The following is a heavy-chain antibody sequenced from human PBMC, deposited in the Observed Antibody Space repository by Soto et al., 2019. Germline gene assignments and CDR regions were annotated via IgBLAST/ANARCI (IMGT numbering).Heavy chain of an antibody. Sequence: EVQLVESGGGLVKPGGSLRLSCAASGFTFSSYSMNWVRQAPGKGLEWVSSISSSSSYIYYADSVKGRFTISRDNAKNSLYLKMNSLRAEDTAVYYCARLPLALGGGAFDIWGQGTMVTVSS. CDR3: ARLPLALGGGAFDI. CDR2: ISSSSSYI. CDR1: GFTFSSYS. D-gene: IGHD3-16*01. J-gene: IGHJ3*02. V-gene: IGHV3-21*01.